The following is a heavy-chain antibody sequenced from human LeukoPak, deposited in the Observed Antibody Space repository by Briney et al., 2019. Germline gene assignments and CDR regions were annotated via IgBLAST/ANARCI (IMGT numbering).Heavy chain of an antibody. CDR1: GYSISSGYY. J-gene: IGHJ4*02. CDR3: ASRRSSSSRTNYYFDY. V-gene: IGHV4-38-2*01. Sequence: SETLSLTCAVSGYSISSGYYWGWIRQPPGKGLEWIGSIYHSGSTYYNPSLKSRVTISVETSKNQFSLKLSSVNAAATAVYYCASRRSSSSRTNYYFDYWGQGTLVTVSS. D-gene: IGHD6-6*01. CDR2: IYHSGST.